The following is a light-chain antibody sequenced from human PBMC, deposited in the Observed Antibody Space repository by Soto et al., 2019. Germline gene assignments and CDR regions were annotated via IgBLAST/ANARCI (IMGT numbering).Light chain of an antibody. J-gene: IGKJ4*01. CDR2: GAS. Sequence: EMVMTQSPATLSVSPGERATLSCRASQSVSSNLAWYQQKPGQAPRLLIYGASTRATGIPARFSGSGSGTEFTLTISSLQPEDFGTYYCQQSYTSPVTFGGGTKVDI. CDR3: QQSYTSPVT. CDR1: QSVSSN. V-gene: IGKV3D-15*01.